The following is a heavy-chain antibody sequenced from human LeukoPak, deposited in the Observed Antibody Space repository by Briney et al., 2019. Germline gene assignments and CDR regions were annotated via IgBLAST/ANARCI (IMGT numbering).Heavy chain of an antibody. CDR3: ARNSPSLRRDGYNFDY. J-gene: IGHJ4*02. CDR1: GVSISSGGYY. D-gene: IGHD5-24*01. Sequence: SQTLSLTCTVSGVSISSGGYYWSWIRQHPGKGLEWIGYIYYSGSTYYNPSLKSRVTISVDTSKNQFSLKLSSVTAADTAVYYCARNSPSLRRDGYNFDYWGQGTLVTVSS. CDR2: IYYSGST. V-gene: IGHV4-31*03.